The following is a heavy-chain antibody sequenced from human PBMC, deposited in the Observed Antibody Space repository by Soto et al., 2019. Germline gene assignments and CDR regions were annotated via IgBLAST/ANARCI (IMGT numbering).Heavy chain of an antibody. J-gene: IGHJ4*02. CDR1: RFTFSSYA. CDR2: ISSSGRST. V-gene: IGHV3-23*01. D-gene: IGHD1-26*01. Sequence: GGSLRLSCAASRFTFSSYAMTWVRQAPGKGLEWVSSISSSGRSTDYADSVKGRFTISRDNSQNTLYLQMNNLRAEDSAVYYCVKYGSSGISYFDYWGQGTLVTVSS. CDR3: VKYGSSGISYFDY.